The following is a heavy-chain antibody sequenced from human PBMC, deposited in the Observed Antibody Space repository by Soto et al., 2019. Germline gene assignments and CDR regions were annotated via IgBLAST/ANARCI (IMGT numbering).Heavy chain of an antibody. J-gene: IGHJ6*02. D-gene: IGHD2-2*01. CDR1: GGTFSSYA. CDR2: IIPIFGTA. CDR3: PRGKEDIVVVPAATPIYYYYYGMVV. Sequence: QVQVVQSGAEVKKPGSSVKVSCKASGGTFSSYAISWVRQAPGQGLEWMGGIIPIFGTANYAQKFQGRVTITADEFTSTAYMELSSLRSEDTAVYSCPRGKEDIVVVPAATPIYYYYYGMVVWGQGTTVTVSS. V-gene: IGHV1-69*01.